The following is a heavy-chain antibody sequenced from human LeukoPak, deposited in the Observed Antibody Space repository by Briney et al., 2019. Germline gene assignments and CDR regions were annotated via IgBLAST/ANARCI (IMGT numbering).Heavy chain of an antibody. CDR1: GGSISSYY. Sequence: SETLSLTCTVSGGSISSYYWSWIRQPPGKGLEWIGYIYYSGSTNYNPSLKSRVTISVDTSKNQFSLKLSSVTAADTAVYYCARDPGYCSSTSCYAGAFDIWGQGTTVTVSS. CDR3: ARDPGYCSSTSCYAGAFDI. CDR2: IYYSGST. V-gene: IGHV4-59*01. J-gene: IGHJ3*02. D-gene: IGHD2-2*01.